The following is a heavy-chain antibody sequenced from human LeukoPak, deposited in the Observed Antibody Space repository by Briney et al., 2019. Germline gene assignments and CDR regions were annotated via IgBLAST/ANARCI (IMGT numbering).Heavy chain of an antibody. CDR3: AREEVNGPSPIDI. J-gene: IGHJ3*02. Sequence: SETLSLTCTVSGASITSSGYYWGWIRQPPGKGLEWIGTIYHSGSTYYNPSLKSRVTISVDTSKNQFSLRLSSVTAADTAVYYCAREEVNGPSPIDIWGQGTMVTVSS. V-gene: IGHV4-39*07. CDR1: GASITSSGYY. CDR2: IYHSGST. D-gene: IGHD2-8*01.